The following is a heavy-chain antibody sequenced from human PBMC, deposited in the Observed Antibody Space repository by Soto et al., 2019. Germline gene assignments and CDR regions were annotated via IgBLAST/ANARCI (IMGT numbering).Heavy chain of an antibody. J-gene: IGHJ4*02. CDR2: IYYRGST. V-gene: IGHV4-39*01. D-gene: IGHD5-18*01. CDR3: ARSGYTYGEPDY. Sequence: SETLSLTCTVSGGSISSSTYYWGWIRQPPGKGLEWIGSIYYRGSTYYNPSLKSRITISVDTSKNQISLKLTSVTAADTALYYCARSGYTYGEPDYWGQGTMVTVSS. CDR1: GGSISSSTYY.